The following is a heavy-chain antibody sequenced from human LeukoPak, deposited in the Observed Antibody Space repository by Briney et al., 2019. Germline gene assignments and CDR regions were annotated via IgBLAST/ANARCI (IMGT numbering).Heavy chain of an antibody. D-gene: IGHD3-9*01. J-gene: IGHJ4*02. CDR2: IIPIFGTA. V-gene: IGHV1-69*13. Sequence: SVKVSCKASGGTFSSNTISWVRQAPGQGLECMGGIIPIFGTANYAQKFQGRVTITADESTSTAYMELSRLRSDDTAVYYCAREYILTAYYGDYWGQGTLVTVSS. CDR3: AREYILTAYYGDY. CDR1: GGTFSSNT.